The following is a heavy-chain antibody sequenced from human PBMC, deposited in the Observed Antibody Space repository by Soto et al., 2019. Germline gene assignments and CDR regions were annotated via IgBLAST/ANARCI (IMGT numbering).Heavy chain of an antibody. Sequence: GASVKFSCKASGYSFTDYHIHWVRQATGQGLEWLGRINPKSGGTSTAQKFQGWVTMTTDTSISTASMELTRLTSDDTAIYYCARGDSTDCSKGVCSFFYNHDMDVWGQGTTVTVSS. J-gene: IGHJ6*02. CDR1: GYSFTDYH. CDR2: INPKSGGT. CDR3: ARGDSTDCSKGVCSFFYNHDMDV. V-gene: IGHV1-2*04. D-gene: IGHD2-8*01.